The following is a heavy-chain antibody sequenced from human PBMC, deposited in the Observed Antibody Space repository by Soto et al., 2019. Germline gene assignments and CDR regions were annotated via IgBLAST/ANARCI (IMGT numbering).Heavy chain of an antibody. Sequence: EVQLVESGGGLVQPGRSLRPSCAASGFTFDDYAMHWVRQAPGKGLEWVSGISWNSGSIGYADSVKGRFTISRDNAKNSLYLQMNSLRAEDTALYYCAKDKTLSGWYAFDYWGQGTLVTVSS. J-gene: IGHJ4*02. V-gene: IGHV3-9*01. CDR3: AKDKTLSGWYAFDY. D-gene: IGHD6-19*01. CDR1: GFTFDDYA. CDR2: ISWNSGSI.